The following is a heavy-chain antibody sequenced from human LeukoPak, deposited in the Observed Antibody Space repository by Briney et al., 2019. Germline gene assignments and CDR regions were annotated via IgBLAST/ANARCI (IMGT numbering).Heavy chain of an antibody. CDR1: GFTFSTYW. V-gene: IGHV3-74*01. D-gene: IGHD7-27*01. CDR2: ISGDGSDT. J-gene: IGHJ4*02. Sequence: GRSLRLSCAASGFTFSTYWMHWVRQAPGKGLVWVSRISGDGSDTRYADSVKGRFIISRDNAKNTLYLQLNGLRAEDTAVYYCARDFDWGSGHWGQGALVTVSS. CDR3: ARDFDWGSGH.